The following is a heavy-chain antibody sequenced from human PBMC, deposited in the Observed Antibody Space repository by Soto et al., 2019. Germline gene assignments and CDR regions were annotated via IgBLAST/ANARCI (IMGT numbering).Heavy chain of an antibody. V-gene: IGHV3-48*01. D-gene: IGHD3-9*01. CDR3: AKEAKLRYFDWFAGFDP. CDR1: GFTFSTYS. Sequence: GGSLRLSCAASGFTFSTYSMNWVRQAPGKGLEWVSYISSSGGTIYYADSVKGRFTISRDNSKNTLYLQMNSLRAEDTAVYYCAKEAKLRYFDWFAGFDPWGQGTLVTVSS. J-gene: IGHJ5*02. CDR2: ISSSGGTI.